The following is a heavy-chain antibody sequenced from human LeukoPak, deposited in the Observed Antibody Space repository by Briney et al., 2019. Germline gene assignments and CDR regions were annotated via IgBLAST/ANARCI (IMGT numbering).Heavy chain of an antibody. CDR3: AREYLGGYLIY. Sequence: SQTLSLTCAISVESVSINNAAWTWIRQSPSRGLEWLGRTYYRSKWFNDYAVSVKSRITINPDTSKNQFFLQLNSVTPEDTAVYYCAREYLGGYLIYWGQGTLVTVSS. CDR1: VESVSINNAA. V-gene: IGHV6-1*01. CDR2: TYYRSKWFN. D-gene: IGHD3-16*02. J-gene: IGHJ4*02.